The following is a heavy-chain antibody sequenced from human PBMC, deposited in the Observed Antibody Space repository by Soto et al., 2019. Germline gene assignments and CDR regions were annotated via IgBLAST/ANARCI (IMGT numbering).Heavy chain of an antibody. CDR2: INHSGST. CDR3: ARSNSSGWPFDY. CDR1: GGSFSGYY. J-gene: IGHJ4*02. V-gene: IGHV4-34*01. Sequence: SETLSLTCAVYGGSFSGYYWSWIRQPPGKGLEWIGEINHSGSTNYNPSLKSRVTISVDTSKNQFSLKLSSVTAADTAVYYCARSNSSGWPFDYWGQGTLVTVSS. D-gene: IGHD6-19*01.